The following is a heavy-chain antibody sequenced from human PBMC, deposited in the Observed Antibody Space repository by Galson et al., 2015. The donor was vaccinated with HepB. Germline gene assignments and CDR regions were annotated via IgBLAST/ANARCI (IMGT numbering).Heavy chain of an antibody. CDR3: ARDAHIVVVIAPDAFDI. Sequence: SLRLSCAASGFTFSSYSMNWVRQAPGKGLEWVSYISSSSSTIYYADSVKGRFTISRDNAKNSLYLQMNSLRAEDTAVYYCARDAHIVVVIAPDAFDIWGQGTMVTVSS. J-gene: IGHJ3*02. CDR2: ISSSSSTI. V-gene: IGHV3-48*01. D-gene: IGHD2-21*01. CDR1: GFTFSSYS.